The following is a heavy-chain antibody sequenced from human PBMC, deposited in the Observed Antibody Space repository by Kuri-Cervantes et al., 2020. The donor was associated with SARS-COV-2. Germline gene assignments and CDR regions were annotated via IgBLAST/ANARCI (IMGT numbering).Heavy chain of an antibody. CDR1: GFNFRDYN. Sequence: GESLKISCVGSGFNFRDYNMNWVRQAPGKGLEWLSYISDSPSGSPIFYADSVKGRFTISRDNSKNTLYLQMNSLRAEDTAVYYCARDRETGCSGGSCYPYYYYYYMDVWGKGTTVTVSS. J-gene: IGHJ6*03. V-gene: IGHV3-48*01. CDR2: ISDSPSGSPI. D-gene: IGHD2-15*01. CDR3: ARDRETGCSGGSCYPYYYYYYMDV.